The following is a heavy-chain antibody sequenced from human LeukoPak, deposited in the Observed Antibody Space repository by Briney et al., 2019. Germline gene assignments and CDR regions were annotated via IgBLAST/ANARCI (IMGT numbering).Heavy chain of an antibody. CDR1: GFAFSDYY. J-gene: IGHJ4*02. CDR2: ISSSGSTI. D-gene: IGHD3-10*01. V-gene: IGHV3-11*01. CDR3: ARDPRGSGSYYRK. Sequence: PGGSLRLSCAASGFAFSDYYMSWIRQAPGKGLERVSYISSSGSTIYYADSVKGRFTISRDNAKNSLYLQMNSLRAEDTAVYYCARDPRGSGSYYRKWGQGTLVTVSS.